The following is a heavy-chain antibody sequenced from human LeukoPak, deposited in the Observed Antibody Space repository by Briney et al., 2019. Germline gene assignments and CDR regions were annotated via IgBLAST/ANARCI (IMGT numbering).Heavy chain of an antibody. CDR3: ARDPVPFWRDDYYYYYMDV. Sequence: ASVKVSCKASGYTFTSYYMHWVRQAPGQGLEWMGIINPSGGSTSYAQKFQGRVTMTRDMSTSTVYMELSSLRSEDTAVYYCARDPVPFWRDDYYYYYMDVWGKGTTVTVSS. D-gene: IGHD3-3*01. CDR2: INPSGGST. CDR1: GYTFTSYY. J-gene: IGHJ6*03. V-gene: IGHV1-46*01.